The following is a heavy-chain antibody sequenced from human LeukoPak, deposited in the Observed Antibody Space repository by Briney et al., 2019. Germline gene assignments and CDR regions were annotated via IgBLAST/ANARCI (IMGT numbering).Heavy chain of an antibody. Sequence: ASVKVSCKAPGGTFSSYAISWVRQAPGQGLEWMGGIIPIFGTANYAQKFQGRVTMTRDTSMSTAFMELSSLTSEDTAVYYCARGVNSQGTAMVLFDSWGQGSLVTVSA. V-gene: IGHV1-69*05. J-gene: IGHJ4*02. CDR3: ARGVNSQGTAMVLFDS. CDR2: IIPIFGTA. D-gene: IGHD5-18*01. CDR1: GGTFSSYA.